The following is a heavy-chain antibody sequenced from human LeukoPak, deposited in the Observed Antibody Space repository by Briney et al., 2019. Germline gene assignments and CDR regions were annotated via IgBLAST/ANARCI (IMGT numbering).Heavy chain of an antibody. Sequence: GGALRLSCSASGFTFSSYAMHWVRQAPGKGLEYVSAISGSGGATYYADSVKGRFTISRDNSKNTLYLQMSSLRPEDTAVYYCVSLPRTTVTTSGDYWGQGTLVTVSS. CDR1: GFTFSSYA. CDR2: ISGSGGAT. D-gene: IGHD4-17*01. V-gene: IGHV3-64D*06. J-gene: IGHJ4*02. CDR3: VSLPRTTVTTSGDY.